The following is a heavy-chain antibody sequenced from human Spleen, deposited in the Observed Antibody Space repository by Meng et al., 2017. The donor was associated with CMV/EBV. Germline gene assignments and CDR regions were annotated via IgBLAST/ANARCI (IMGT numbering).Heavy chain of an antibody. CDR1: FTFSSYD. D-gene: IGHD2-2*01. J-gene: IGHJ4*02. CDR3: AKDWGDIVVVPAAYFDY. Sequence: FTFSSYDMSWVRQAPGKGLEWVSAISGSGGSTYYADSVKGRFTISRDNSKNTLYLQMNSLRAEDTAVYYCAKDWGDIVVVPAAYFDYWGQGTLVTVSS. CDR2: ISGSGGST. V-gene: IGHV3-23*01.